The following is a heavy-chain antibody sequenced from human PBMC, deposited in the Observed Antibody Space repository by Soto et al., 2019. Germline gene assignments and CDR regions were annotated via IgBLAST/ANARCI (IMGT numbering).Heavy chain of an antibody. CDR1: GGSISSSNW. Sequence: QVQLQESGPGLVKPSGTLSLTCAVSGGSISSSNWWSWVRQPPGKGLEWIGEIYHSGSTNYNPSLKSRVTISVDKSKNLLSLKLSSVTAADTAVYYCARWSPRYCSSTSCRDYYGMDVWGQGTTVTVSS. D-gene: IGHD2-2*01. CDR3: ARWSPRYCSSTSCRDYYGMDV. CDR2: IYHSGST. J-gene: IGHJ6*02. V-gene: IGHV4-4*02.